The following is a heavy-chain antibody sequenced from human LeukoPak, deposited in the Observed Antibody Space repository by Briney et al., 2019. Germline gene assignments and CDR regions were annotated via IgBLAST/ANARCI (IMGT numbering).Heavy chain of an antibody. Sequence: ASVKVSCKASGGTFSSYAISWVRQAPGQGLERMGGIIPIFGTANYAQKFQGRVTITADESTSTAYMELSSLRSEDTAVYYCATDISLGCSSTSCYTRAFDIWGQGTMVTVSS. J-gene: IGHJ3*02. V-gene: IGHV1-69*13. CDR1: GGTFSSYA. CDR3: ATDISLGCSSTSCYTRAFDI. CDR2: IIPIFGTA. D-gene: IGHD2-2*02.